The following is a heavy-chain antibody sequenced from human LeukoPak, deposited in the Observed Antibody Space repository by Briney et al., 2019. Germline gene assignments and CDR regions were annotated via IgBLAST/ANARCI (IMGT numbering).Heavy chain of an antibody. CDR3: AGDSWARAYDIDH. V-gene: IGHV1-18*01. CDR2: ISVDNGNT. J-gene: IGHJ5*02. Sequence: GASVKVSCKASGFTFTDYAISWVRQAPGQGLEWLAWISVDNGNTNYIRNLQGRVTLTTDTSTSTAYMELRNLRSDDTAVYYCAGDSWARAYDIDHWGQGTLVTVSS. D-gene: IGHD5-12*01. CDR1: GFTFTDYA.